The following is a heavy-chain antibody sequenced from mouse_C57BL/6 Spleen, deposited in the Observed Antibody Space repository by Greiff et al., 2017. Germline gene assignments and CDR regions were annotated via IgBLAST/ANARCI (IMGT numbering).Heavy chain of an antibody. V-gene: IGHV3-6*01. CDR2: ISYDGSN. J-gene: IGHJ3*01. D-gene: IGHD2-3*01. CDR3: ARDDPPDGYYLFAY. CDR1: GYSITSGYY. Sequence: EVKLQESGPGLVKPSQSLSLTCSVTGYSITSGYYWNWIRQFPGNKLEWMGYISYDGSNNYNPSLKNRISITRDTSKNQFFLKLNSVTTEDTATYYCARDDPPDGYYLFAYWGQGTLVTVSA.